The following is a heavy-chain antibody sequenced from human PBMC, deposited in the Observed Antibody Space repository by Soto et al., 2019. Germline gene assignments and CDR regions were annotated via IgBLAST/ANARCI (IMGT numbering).Heavy chain of an antibody. CDR2: IYYSGST. CDR3: ARGLRPNWFDP. Sequence: SETLSLTCTFSCGSIISGGYYWSWIRQHPGKGLEWIGYIYYSGSTYYNPSLKSRVTISVDTSKNQFSLKLSSVTAADTAVYYCARGLRPNWFDPWGQGTLVTVSS. J-gene: IGHJ5*02. D-gene: IGHD4-17*01. V-gene: IGHV4-31*03. CDR1: CGSIISGGYY.